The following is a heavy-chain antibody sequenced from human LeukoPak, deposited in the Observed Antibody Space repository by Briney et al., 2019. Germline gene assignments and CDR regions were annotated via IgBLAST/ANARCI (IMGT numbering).Heavy chain of an antibody. Sequence: GGSLRLSCAASGFTFSSCGMHWVRQAPGKGLGWVAVISYDGSNKYYADSVKGRFTISRDNSKNTLYLQMNSLRAEDTAVYYCAKDPRTNLFDYFDYWGQGTLVTVSS. J-gene: IGHJ4*02. CDR1: GFTFSSCG. CDR2: ISYDGSNK. D-gene: IGHD3-3*01. CDR3: AKDPRTNLFDYFDY. V-gene: IGHV3-30*18.